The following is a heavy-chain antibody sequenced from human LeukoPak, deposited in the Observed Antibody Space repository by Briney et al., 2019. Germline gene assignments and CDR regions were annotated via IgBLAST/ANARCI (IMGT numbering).Heavy chain of an antibody. CDR3: ASAGWGGYRPGWAFDI. Sequence: GGSLRLSCAASGFTFSSYWMSWVRQAPGKGLEWVANIKQDGSEKYYVDSVKGRFTISRDNAKNSLYLQMNSLRAEDTAVYYCASAGWGGYRPGWAFDIWGQGTMVTVSS. J-gene: IGHJ3*02. D-gene: IGHD3-3*01. CDR2: IKQDGSEK. CDR1: GFTFSSYW. V-gene: IGHV3-7*01.